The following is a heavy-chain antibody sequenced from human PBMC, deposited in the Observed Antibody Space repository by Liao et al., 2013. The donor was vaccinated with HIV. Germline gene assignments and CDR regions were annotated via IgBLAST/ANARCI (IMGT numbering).Heavy chain of an antibody. Sequence: QVQLQESGPGLVNPSETLSLTCTVSGDSISLYYWTWIRQPAGKGLEWIGHTFISGNTNYNPSLKSRVTMSVDTSKNHFSLRLRSVTAADTAVYYCARGRGATMIWFDPWGQGTLVTVSS. CDR3: ARGRGATMIWFDP. V-gene: IGHV4-4*07. CDR2: TFISGNT. J-gene: IGHJ5*02. D-gene: IGHD5-12*01. CDR1: GDSISLYY.